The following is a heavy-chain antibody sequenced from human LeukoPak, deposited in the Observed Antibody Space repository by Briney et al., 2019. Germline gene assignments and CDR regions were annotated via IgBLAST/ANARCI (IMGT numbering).Heavy chain of an antibody. CDR1: GFTFSSYG. CDR2: IRYDGSNK. Sequence: GGSLRLSCAASGFTFSSYGMHWVRQAPGKGLEWVAFIRYDGSNKYYTDSVKGRFTISRDNSKNTLFLEMNSLRAEDAAVYYCAKPSSSWSIPAFDIWGQGTMVTVSS. J-gene: IGHJ3*02. CDR3: AKPSSSWSIPAFDI. D-gene: IGHD6-13*01. V-gene: IGHV3-30*02.